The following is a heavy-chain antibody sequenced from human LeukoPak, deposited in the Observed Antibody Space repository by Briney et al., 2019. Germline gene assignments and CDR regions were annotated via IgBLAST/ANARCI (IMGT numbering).Heavy chain of an antibody. D-gene: IGHD3-22*01. V-gene: IGHV3-30*18. Sequence: PGGSLRLSCAASGFTFSDYGMHWVRQAPGKGLEWVALISYDGGNKFYADSVRDRFTISRDNSKNTLFLQMNSLRIEDTAVYYCTKVGDYYDSRGYLEDWGQGTLVTVSS. J-gene: IGHJ4*02. CDR1: GFTFSDYG. CDR3: TKVGDYYDSRGYLED. CDR2: ISYDGGNK.